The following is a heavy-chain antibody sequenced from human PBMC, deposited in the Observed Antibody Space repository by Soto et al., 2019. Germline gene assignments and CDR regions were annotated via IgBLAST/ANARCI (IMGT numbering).Heavy chain of an antibody. Sequence: QVQLVQSGAEVKKPGSSVKVSCKASGGTFSSYTISWVRQAPGQGLEWMGRIIPILGIANYAQKFQGRVTITADKSTSTAYMELSSLRSEDTAVYYCARDYGDYVYFDYWGQGTLVTVSS. CDR1: GGTFSSYT. J-gene: IGHJ4*02. CDR3: ARDYGDYVYFDY. CDR2: IIPILGIA. V-gene: IGHV1-69*08. D-gene: IGHD4-17*01.